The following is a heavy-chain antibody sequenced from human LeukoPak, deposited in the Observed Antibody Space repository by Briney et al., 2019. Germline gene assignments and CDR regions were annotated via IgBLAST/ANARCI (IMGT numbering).Heavy chain of an antibody. CDR1: GFTFSSYW. D-gene: IGHD3-3*01. J-gene: IGHJ6*03. CDR2: IKQDGSEK. V-gene: IGHV3-7*01. Sequence: GGSLRLSCAASGFTFSSYWMSWVRQAPGKGLEWVANIKQDGSEKYNVDSVRGRFTISRDNAKNSLYLQMNSLRAEDTAVYYCAREGFGVVRYYYYYIDVWGKGTTVTVSS. CDR3: AREGFGVVRYYYYYIDV.